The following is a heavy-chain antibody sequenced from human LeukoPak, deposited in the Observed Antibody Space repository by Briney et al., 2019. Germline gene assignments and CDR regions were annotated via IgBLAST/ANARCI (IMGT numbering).Heavy chain of an antibody. V-gene: IGHV3-7*01. J-gene: IGHJ4*02. CDR2: IKTDGSEK. Sequence: PGGSLRLSCEGSGFTFSNYWMGWVRQAPGKGLQWVANIKTDGSEKYYVDSVKGRFTISRDNAKNSLYLQMNSLRAEDTAVYYCARDRDDYVWGSYQDYWGQGTLVIVSS. D-gene: IGHD3-16*02. CDR3: ARDRDDYVWGSYQDY. CDR1: GFTFSNYW.